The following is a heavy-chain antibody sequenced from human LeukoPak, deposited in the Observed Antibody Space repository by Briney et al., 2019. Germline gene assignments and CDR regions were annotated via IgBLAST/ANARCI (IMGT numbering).Heavy chain of an antibody. J-gene: IGHJ4*02. CDR2: ISGSGGST. D-gene: IGHD6-13*01. V-gene: IGHV3-23*01. Sequence: PGGSLRLSCSASGFTFSSYAMSWVRQAPGKGLEWVSAISGSGGSTYYADSVKGRFTISRDNSKNTLYLQMNSLRAEDTAVYYCARDLWYSSNLYFDSWGQGTLVTVSS. CDR1: GFTFSSYA. CDR3: ARDLWYSSNLYFDS.